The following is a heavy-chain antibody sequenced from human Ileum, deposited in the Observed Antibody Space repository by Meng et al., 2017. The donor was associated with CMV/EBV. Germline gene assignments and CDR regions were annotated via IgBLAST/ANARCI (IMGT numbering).Heavy chain of an antibody. CDR1: GSTFDDYG. D-gene: IGHD2-2*01. J-gene: IGHJ3*02. CDR2: INWNGGST. Sequence: GESLKISCAASGSTFDDYGMSWVRQAPGKGLEWVSGINWNGGSTGYAASVKGRFTISRDNAKNSLYLQMNSLRAEDTAFYYCARIVLYCTSTSCPRGGFYIWGQGTMVTVSS. CDR3: ARIVLYCTSTSCPRGGFYI. V-gene: IGHV3-20*04.